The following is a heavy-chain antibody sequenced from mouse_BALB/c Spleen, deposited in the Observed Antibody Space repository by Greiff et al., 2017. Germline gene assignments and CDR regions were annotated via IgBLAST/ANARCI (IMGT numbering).Heavy chain of an antibody. CDR2: ISSGGSYT. V-gene: IGHV5-6-4*01. CDR1: GFTFSSYT. J-gene: IGHJ4*01. Sequence: EVQVVESGGGLVKPGGSLKLSCAASGFTFSSYTMSWVRQTPEKRLEWVATISSGGSYTYYPDSVKGRFTISRDNAKNTLYLQMSSLKSEDTAMYYCTRDLYYGSFYAMDYWGQGTSVTVSA. CDR3: TRDLYYGSFYAMDY. D-gene: IGHD1-2*01.